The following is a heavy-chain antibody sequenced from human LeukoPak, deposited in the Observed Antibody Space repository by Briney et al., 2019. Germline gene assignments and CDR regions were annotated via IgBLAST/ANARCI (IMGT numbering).Heavy chain of an antibody. J-gene: IGHJ3*02. Sequence: SETLSLTCTVSGGSISSNNYYWGWIRQPPGKGLEWIGSVYYSGSTYYNPSLKSRVTISVDTSKNQFSLKLSSVTAADTAVYYCARRRRWLQSHYAFDIWGQGTMVTVSS. CDR1: GGSISSNNYY. CDR3: ARRRRWLQSHYAFDI. V-gene: IGHV4-39*01. D-gene: IGHD5-24*01. CDR2: VYYSGST.